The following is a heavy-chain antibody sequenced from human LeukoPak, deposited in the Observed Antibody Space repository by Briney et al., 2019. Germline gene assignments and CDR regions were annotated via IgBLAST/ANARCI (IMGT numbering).Heavy chain of an antibody. Sequence: GGSLRLSCAASGFTFSNPWMHWVRQGPGKGLVWVSRISTDGSVTSYADSVKGRFTISRDNAKNTMYLQMNSLRAEDTAVYYCARIGGSGSYSGHYFDHWGQGTLVTVSS. CDR3: ARIGGSGSYSGHYFDH. J-gene: IGHJ4*02. D-gene: IGHD3-10*01. CDR1: GFTFSNPW. V-gene: IGHV3-74*01. CDR2: ISTDGSVT.